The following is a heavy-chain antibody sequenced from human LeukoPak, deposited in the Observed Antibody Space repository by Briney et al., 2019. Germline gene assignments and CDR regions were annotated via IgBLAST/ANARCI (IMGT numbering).Heavy chain of an antibody. CDR3: ARDSSGYYYGPPLI. V-gene: IGHV4-4*02. CDR2: IYHSGSA. CDR1: GGSISSSNW. Sequence: SGTLSLTCAVSGGSISSSNWWSWVRQPPGKGLEWIGEIYHSGSANYNPSLRSRVTISVDKSKNQFSLKLSSVTAADTAVYYCARDSSGYYYGPPLIWGQGTMITVSS. J-gene: IGHJ3*02. D-gene: IGHD3-22*01.